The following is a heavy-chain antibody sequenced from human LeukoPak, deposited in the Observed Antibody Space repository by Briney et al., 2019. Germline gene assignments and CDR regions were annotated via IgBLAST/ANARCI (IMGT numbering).Heavy chain of an antibody. CDR3: ARDQGYIPY. CDR1: GGSISSYY. V-gene: IGHV4-59*01. Sequence: SETLSLTCSVSGGSISSYYWSWIRQPPGEGLEWIGYIYYSGSTIYNPSLKSRVTMSVDTSQNQFSLKLMSVTAADTAVYFCARDQGYIPYWGQGILVTVSS. D-gene: IGHD2-2*02. J-gene: IGHJ4*02. CDR2: IYYSGST.